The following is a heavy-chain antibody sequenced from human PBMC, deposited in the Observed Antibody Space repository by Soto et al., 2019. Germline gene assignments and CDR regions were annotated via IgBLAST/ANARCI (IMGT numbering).Heavy chain of an antibody. V-gene: IGHV1-69*13. J-gene: IGHJ6*02. D-gene: IGHD2-21*02. Sequence: SVKVSCKASGGTFSSYAISCVRQAPGQGLEWMGGIIPIFGTANYAQKFQGRVTITADESTSTAYMELSSLRSEDTAVYYCATSHCGGDCYRVYYYYGMDVWGHGTTVTVSS. CDR3: ATSHCGGDCYRVYYYYGMDV. CDR2: IIPIFGTA. CDR1: GGTFSSYA.